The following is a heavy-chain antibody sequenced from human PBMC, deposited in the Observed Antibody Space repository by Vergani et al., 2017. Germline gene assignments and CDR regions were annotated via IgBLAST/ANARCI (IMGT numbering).Heavy chain of an antibody. CDR2: IYSGGST. Sequence: EVQLVESGGGLVQPGGSLRLSCAASGFTVSSNYMSWVCQAPGKGLEWVSVIYSGGSTYYADSVKGRFTISRHNSKNTLYLQMNSLRAEDTAVYYCARGVPGIALDDWGQGTLVTVSS. CDR1: GFTVSSNY. J-gene: IGHJ4*02. CDR3: ARGVPGIALDD. V-gene: IGHV3-53*04. D-gene: IGHD6-13*01.